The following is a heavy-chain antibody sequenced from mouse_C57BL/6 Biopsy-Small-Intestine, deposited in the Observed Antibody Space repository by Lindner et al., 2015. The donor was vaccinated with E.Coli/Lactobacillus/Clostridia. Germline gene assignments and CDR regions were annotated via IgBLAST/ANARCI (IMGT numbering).Heavy chain of an antibody. J-gene: IGHJ1*01. CDR2: INPNTGGT. V-gene: IGHV14-2*02. CDR3: ARGGFLWFGESRAPYGMDV. D-gene: IGHD1-1*02. Sequence: GQGLEWVGWINPNTGGTNFAQKFQGRVTMTRDTSITTAYMEFSGLTSDDTAIYYCARGGFLWFGESRAPYGMDVWGQGTTVTVSS.